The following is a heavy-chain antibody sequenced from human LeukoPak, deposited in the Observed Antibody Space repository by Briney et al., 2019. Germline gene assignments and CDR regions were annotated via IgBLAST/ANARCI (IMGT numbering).Heavy chain of an antibody. CDR1: GFTFSSYA. Sequence: GGSLRLSCAASGFTFSSYAMHWVRQAPGKGLEYVSAISSNGGSTYYANSVKGRFTISRDNPKNTLYLQMGSLRAEDMAVYYCARDIVAAVQTGAFDIWGQGTMVTVSS. V-gene: IGHV3-64*01. J-gene: IGHJ3*02. CDR3: ARDIVAAVQTGAFDI. D-gene: IGHD6-13*01. CDR2: ISSNGGST.